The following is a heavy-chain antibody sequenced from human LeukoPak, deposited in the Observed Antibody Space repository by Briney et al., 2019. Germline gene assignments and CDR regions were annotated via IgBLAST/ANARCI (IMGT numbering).Heavy chain of an antibody. Sequence: ASVKVSCKASGYTFTSYGISWVRQAPGQGLEWMGWISAYNGNTNYAQELQGRVTMTTDTSTSTAYMELRSLRSDDTAVYYCARDRAVRGVIITSPLGYWGQGTLVTVSS. CDR3: ARDRAVRGVIITSPLGY. D-gene: IGHD3-10*01. V-gene: IGHV1-18*01. CDR1: GYTFTSYG. J-gene: IGHJ4*02. CDR2: ISAYNGNT.